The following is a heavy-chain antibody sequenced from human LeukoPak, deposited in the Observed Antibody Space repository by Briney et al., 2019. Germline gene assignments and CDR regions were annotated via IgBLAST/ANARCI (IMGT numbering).Heavy chain of an antibody. CDR1: GYTLTGYY. V-gene: IGHV1-2*02. Sequence: ASVKVSCEASGYTLTGYYIHWVRQAPGQGLEWMGWINPNSGGTNYAQKFQGRVTMTRDTSISTAYMDLTSLRSDDTAVYYCARDGAVADPFDYWGQGTLVTVSS. J-gene: IGHJ4*02. D-gene: IGHD6-19*01. CDR3: ARDGAVADPFDY. CDR2: INPNSGGT.